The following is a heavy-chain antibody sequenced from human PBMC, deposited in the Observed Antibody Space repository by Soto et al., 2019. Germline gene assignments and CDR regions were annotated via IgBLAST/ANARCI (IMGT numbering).Heavy chain of an antibody. CDR2: IKSKTDGGTT. V-gene: IGHV3-15*01. CDR1: GFSFNRAW. CDR3: TTGLRYFDWLQDTYYYYGMDV. J-gene: IGHJ6*02. Sequence: GGSLKLSCAASGFSFNRAWMSWVRQAPGKGLEWVARIKSKTDGGTTDYAAPVKGRFTISRDDSKNTLYLQMNSLKTEDTAVYYCTTGLRYFDWLQDTYYYYGMDVWGQGTTVTVSS. D-gene: IGHD3-9*01.